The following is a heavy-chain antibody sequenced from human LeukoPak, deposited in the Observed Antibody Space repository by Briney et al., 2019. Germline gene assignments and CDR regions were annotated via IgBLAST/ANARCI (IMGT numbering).Heavy chain of an antibody. V-gene: IGHV3-21*04. CDR3: AKGAVVTTTTLVYGMDV. CDR2: ISSSSSYI. J-gene: IGHJ6*02. Sequence: GGSLRLSCGVSGFTFSSYSMNWVRQAPGKGLEWVSSISSSSSYIYYADSVKGRFTISRDNSKNTLYLQMNSLRAEDTAVYYCAKGAVVTTTTLVYGMDVWGQGTTVTVSS. CDR1: GFTFSSYS. D-gene: IGHD6-19*01.